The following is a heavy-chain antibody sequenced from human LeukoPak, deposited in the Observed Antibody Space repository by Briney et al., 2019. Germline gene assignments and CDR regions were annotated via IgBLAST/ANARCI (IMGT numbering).Heavy chain of an antibody. Sequence: SETLSLTCTVSGGSISSDSYYWGWIRQPPGKGLEWIGSIHYSGSTYYNPSLKSRVTISVERSKNQFSLKLTSVTAADTAVYYCARRPVSGPVTIVHDFDIWGQGTMVTVSS. D-gene: IGHD4-17*01. CDR3: ARRPVSGPVTIVHDFDI. CDR2: IHYSGST. J-gene: IGHJ3*02. V-gene: IGHV4-39*01. CDR1: GGSISSDSYY.